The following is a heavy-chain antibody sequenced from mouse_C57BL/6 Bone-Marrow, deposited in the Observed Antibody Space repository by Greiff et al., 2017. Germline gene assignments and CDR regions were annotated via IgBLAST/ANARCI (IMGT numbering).Heavy chain of an antibody. V-gene: IGHV14-3*01. CDR3: AMWLPSYWYFDV. CDR1: GFNIKNTY. D-gene: IGHD2-2*01. J-gene: IGHJ1*03. Sequence: EVQVVESVAELVRPGASVKLSCTASGFNIKNTYMHWVKQRPEQGLEWIGRIDPANGNTKYAPKFQGKATITADTSSNTAYLQLSSLTSEYTAIDYCAMWLPSYWYFDVGGTGTTVTVSA. CDR2: IDPANGNT.